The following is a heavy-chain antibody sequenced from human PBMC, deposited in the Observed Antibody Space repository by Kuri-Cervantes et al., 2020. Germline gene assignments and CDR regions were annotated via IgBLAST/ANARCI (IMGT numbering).Heavy chain of an antibody. CDR3: ARVRYGDYVP. CDR1: GFTFSSYA. CDR2: ISGSGGST. Sequence: GGSLRLSCAASGFTFSSYAMSWVRQAPGKGLEWVSAISGSGGSTYYADSAKGRFTISRDNSKNTLYLQMNSLRSEDTAVYYCARVRYGDYVPWGQGTLVTVSS. D-gene: IGHD4-17*01. J-gene: IGHJ5*02. V-gene: IGHV3-23*01.